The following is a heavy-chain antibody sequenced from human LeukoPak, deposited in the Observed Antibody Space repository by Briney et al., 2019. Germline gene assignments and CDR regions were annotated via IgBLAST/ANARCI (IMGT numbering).Heavy chain of an antibody. CDR1: GFTFDNYG. V-gene: IGHV3-20*04. Sequence: GGSLRLSCAASGFTFDNYGMSWVRQVPGKGLEWVSSINGNGGSTAYADSVKGRFTISRDNAKNSLYLQMNSLRAEDTAVYYCAKLAYCGGDCYPSAPVDYWGQGILVTVSS. J-gene: IGHJ4*02. D-gene: IGHD2-21*02. CDR2: INGNGGST. CDR3: AKLAYCGGDCYPSAPVDY.